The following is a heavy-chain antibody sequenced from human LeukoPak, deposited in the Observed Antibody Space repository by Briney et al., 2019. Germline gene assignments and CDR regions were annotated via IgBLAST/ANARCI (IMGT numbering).Heavy chain of an antibody. CDR2: IKYDGSEE. CDR3: PYPHHFTS. D-gene: IGHD3-16*01. J-gene: IGHJ5*02. CDR1: GLTFSGQW. Sequence: PGGSLRLSCAASGLTFSGQWVNWVRQAPGQGLEWVANIKYDGSEEYYADSVKGRFTITRDNAKNSLSLQMNYVRAGDTAIYYCPYPHHFTSWGPGALVTVSS. V-gene: IGHV3-7*01.